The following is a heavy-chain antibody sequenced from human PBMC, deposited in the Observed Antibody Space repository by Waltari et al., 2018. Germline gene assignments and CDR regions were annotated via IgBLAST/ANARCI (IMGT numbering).Heavy chain of an antibody. V-gene: IGHV3-74*01. J-gene: IGHJ5*02. Sequence: EVQLVESGGGLVQPGGSLRLSCAASGFTFSSYWLPWVRQAAGKGLGWVSRINGDGGSTSYADSVKGRFTISRDNANNTLYLQMNSLRAEDTAVYYCTRTRYCSTTSCQVDWFDPWGQGTLVTVSS. CDR3: TRTRYCSTTSCQVDWFDP. CDR1: GFTFSSYW. D-gene: IGHD2-2*01. CDR2: INGDGGST.